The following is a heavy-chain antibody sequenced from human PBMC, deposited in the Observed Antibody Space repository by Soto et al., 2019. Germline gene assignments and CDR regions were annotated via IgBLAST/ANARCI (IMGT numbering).Heavy chain of an antibody. D-gene: IGHD5-12*01. V-gene: IGHV1-69*13. Sequence: SVKVSCKASGGTFSSYAISWVREAPGQGLEWMGGIIPIFGTANYAQKFQGRVTITADESTSTAYMELSSLRSEDTAVYYCARSRDGYNFHYYYYGMDVWGQGTTVTVSS. CDR3: ARSRDGYNFHYYYYGMDV. CDR2: IIPIFGTA. CDR1: GGTFSSYA. J-gene: IGHJ6*02.